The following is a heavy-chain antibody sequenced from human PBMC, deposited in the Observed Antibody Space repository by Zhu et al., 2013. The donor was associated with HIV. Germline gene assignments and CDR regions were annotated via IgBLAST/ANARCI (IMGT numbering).Heavy chain of an antibody. CDR1: GDTFTNYD. D-gene: IGHD6-19*01. V-gene: IGHV1-8*01. Sequence: QVQLVQSGAEVRKPGASVRVSCKTSGDTFTNYDINWVRQAPGQGLEWMGWMNPNSSNTGYAPKFRGRVSMTRNTSINTAYLDLTSLKSEDTAIYYCATAPIRILGVAGPYYFDPWGQGTLVHRLL. CDR3: ATAPIRILGVAGPYYFDP. CDR2: MNPNSSNT. J-gene: IGHJ4*02.